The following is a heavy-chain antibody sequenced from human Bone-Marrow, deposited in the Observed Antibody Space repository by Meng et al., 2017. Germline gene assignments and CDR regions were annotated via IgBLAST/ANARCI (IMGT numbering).Heavy chain of an antibody. CDR2: INHSGST. CDR3: AILGSIQDYYYGMDV. CDR1: GFTFSDYY. D-gene: IGHD2/OR15-2a*01. Sequence: ESLKISCAASGFTFSDYYMSWIRQAPGKGLEWIGEINHSGSTNYNPSLKSRVTISVDTSKNQFSLKLSSVTAADTAVYYCAILGSIQDYYYGMDVWGQGTTVTVSS. J-gene: IGHJ6*02. V-gene: IGHV4-34*08.